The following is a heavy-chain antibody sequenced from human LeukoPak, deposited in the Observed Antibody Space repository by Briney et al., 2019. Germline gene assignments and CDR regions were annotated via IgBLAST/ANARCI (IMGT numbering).Heavy chain of an antibody. CDR3: ARGRQDVTMIVVIMTAVSYYLDV. D-gene: IGHD3-22*01. CDR1: GGSFSGYY. Sequence: PSETLSLTCAVYGGSFSGYYWTWIRHTPEKGLEWIGEMNPSGSTNYNPSLKSRVTISVDTSKNQFSLTLSSVTAADTAVYYCARGRQDVTMIVVIMTAVSYYLDVRGKGTTVTVS. V-gene: IGHV4-34*01. CDR2: MNPSGST. J-gene: IGHJ6*03.